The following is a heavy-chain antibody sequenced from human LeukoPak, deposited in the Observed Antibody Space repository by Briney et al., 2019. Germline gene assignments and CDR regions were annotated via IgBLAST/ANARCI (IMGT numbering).Heavy chain of an antibody. D-gene: IGHD3-22*01. Sequence: ASVKVSCKASGYTFTSYGINWVRQATGQGLEWMGWMNPNSGNTGYAQKFQGRVTMTRNTSISTAYMELSSLRSEDTAVYYCARAGGPNYDGSGYYLDYWGQGTLVTVSS. V-gene: IGHV1-8*01. CDR1: GYTFTSYG. CDR2: MNPNSGNT. J-gene: IGHJ4*02. CDR3: ARAGGPNYDGSGYYLDY.